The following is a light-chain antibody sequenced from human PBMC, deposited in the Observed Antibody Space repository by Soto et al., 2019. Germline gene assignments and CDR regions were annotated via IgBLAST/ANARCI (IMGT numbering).Light chain of an antibody. V-gene: IGKV3-15*01. CDR1: QSVGSN. CDR3: HQYNDWRGT. J-gene: IGKJ1*01. Sequence: EIVMTQSPATVSVSPGERATLSCRASQSVGSNLAWYQQKPGQAPRVLIYGASTRASGIPARFSGSASGTEFTLTISSLQSEDFAIYYCHQYNDWRGTFGQGTKVEIK. CDR2: GAS.